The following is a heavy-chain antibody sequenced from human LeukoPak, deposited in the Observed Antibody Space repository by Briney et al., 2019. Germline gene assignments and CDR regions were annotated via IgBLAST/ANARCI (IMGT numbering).Heavy chain of an antibody. J-gene: IGHJ4*02. Sequence: GGSLRLSCAASGFTFDDYAIHWVRQAPGKGLEWVSLISRDGDLTYYADSVKGRFTISRDNSKNSLYLQMNSLRAEDTPLYYCARGGGLLSSFDYWGQGTLVTVSS. D-gene: IGHD1-26*01. CDR3: ARGGGLLSSFDY. V-gene: IGHV3-43D*03. CDR1: GFTFDDYA. CDR2: ISRDGDLT.